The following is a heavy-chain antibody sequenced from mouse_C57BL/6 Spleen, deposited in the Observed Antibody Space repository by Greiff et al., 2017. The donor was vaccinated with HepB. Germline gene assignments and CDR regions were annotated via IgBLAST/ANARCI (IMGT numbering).Heavy chain of an antibody. CDR1: GYTFTDYY. V-gene: IGHV1-26*01. CDR3: ARRGREDAKDY. CDR2: INPNNGGT. Sequence: EAQLQQSGPELVKPGASVKISCKASGYTFTDYYMNWVKQSHGKSLEWIGDINPNNGGTSYNQKFKGKATLTVDKSSSTAYMELRSLTSEDSAVYYCARRGREDAKDYWGQGTSGTVSS. J-gene: IGHJ4*01.